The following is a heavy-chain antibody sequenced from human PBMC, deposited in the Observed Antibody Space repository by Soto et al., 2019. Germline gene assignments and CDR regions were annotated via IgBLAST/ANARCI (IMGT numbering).Heavy chain of an antibody. D-gene: IGHD6-19*01. CDR2: ITPMFGTA. V-gene: IGHV1-69*12. CDR3: AQTLVLAVAGPGRFDL. CDR1: GGTFSKYA. Sequence: QVQLVQSGAEVKKYGSSVKVSCKASGGTFSKYAISWVRQAPGQGLEWMGGITPMFGTANYAQRFKGRVTITADESTSTAYMQRNSLRSDDTAVYYCAQTLVLAVAGPGRFDLWGRGTLVTVSS. J-gene: IGHJ2*01.